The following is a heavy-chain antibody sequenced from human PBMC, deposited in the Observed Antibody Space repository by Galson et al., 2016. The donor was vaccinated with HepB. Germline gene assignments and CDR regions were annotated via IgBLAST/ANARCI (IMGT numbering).Heavy chain of an antibody. CDR2: MNQDGSEK. D-gene: IGHD6-19*01. CDR3: ARSTRGGWRPSSFDY. CDR1: GFTFNSYW. V-gene: IGHV3-7*01. Sequence: SLRLSCAVSGFTFNSYWMSWVRQAPGKGLEWVANMNQDGSEKYYVDSVKGRFTISRDNDKNSLYLQMDSLRAEDTAVYSCARSTRGGWRPSSFDYWGQGTLVTVSS. J-gene: IGHJ4*02.